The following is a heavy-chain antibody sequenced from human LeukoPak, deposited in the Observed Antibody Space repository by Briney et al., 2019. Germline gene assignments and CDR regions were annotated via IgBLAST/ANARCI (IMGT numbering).Heavy chain of an antibody. J-gene: IGHJ4*02. D-gene: IGHD4-17*01. Sequence: PGGSLRLSCAASGFTFSSNYMSWVRQAPGKGLEWVSVIYSGGSTYYADSVKGRFTISRDNSKNTLYLQMNSLRAEDTAVYYCARAFYGDYEFDYWGQGTLVTVSS. CDR2: IYSGGST. V-gene: IGHV3-53*01. CDR3: ARAFYGDYEFDY. CDR1: GFTFSSNY.